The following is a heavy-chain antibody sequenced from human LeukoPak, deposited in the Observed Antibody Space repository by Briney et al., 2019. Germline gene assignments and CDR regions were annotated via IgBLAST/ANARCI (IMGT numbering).Heavy chain of an antibody. J-gene: IGHJ3*02. CDR2: IYSGGST. V-gene: IGHV3-66*02. CDR1: GFTVNSNY. Sequence: GGSLRLSCAASGFTVNSNYMSWVRQAPGKGLEWVSVIYSGGSTYYADSVKGRFTISRDNSKNTLYLQMNSLRAEDTAVYYCARDGYSSSWSAFDIWGQGTMVTVSS. D-gene: IGHD6-13*01. CDR3: ARDGYSSSWSAFDI.